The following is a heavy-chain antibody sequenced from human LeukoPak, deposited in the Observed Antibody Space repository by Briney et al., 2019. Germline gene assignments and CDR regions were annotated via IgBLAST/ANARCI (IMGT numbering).Heavy chain of an antibody. CDR1: GGSFSGYY. V-gene: IGHV4-34*01. D-gene: IGHD3-22*01. CDR2: INHSGST. J-gene: IGHJ4*02. CDR3: ARDALSYYDSSSGFDY. Sequence: SETLSLTCAVYGGSFSGYYWSWIRQPPGKGLEWIGEINHSGSTNYNPSLKSRVTISVDTSKNQFSLKLSSVTAADTAVYYCARDALSYYDSSSGFDYWGQGTPVTVSS.